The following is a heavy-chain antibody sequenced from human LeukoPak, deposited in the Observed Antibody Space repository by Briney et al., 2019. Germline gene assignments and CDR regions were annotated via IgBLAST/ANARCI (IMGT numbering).Heavy chain of an antibody. Sequence: SETLSLTCTVSGGSISSYYWSRIRQPPGKGLEWIGYIYYSGSTNYNPSLKSRVTISVDTSKNQFSLKLSSVTAADTAVYYCARERLDTAMVRALSYFDYWGQGTLVTVSS. D-gene: IGHD5-18*01. CDR3: ARERLDTAMVRALSYFDY. J-gene: IGHJ4*02. CDR1: GGSISSYY. CDR2: IYYSGST. V-gene: IGHV4-59*01.